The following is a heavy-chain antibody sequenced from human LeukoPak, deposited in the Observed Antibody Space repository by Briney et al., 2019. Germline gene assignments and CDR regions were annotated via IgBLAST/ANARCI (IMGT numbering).Heavy chain of an antibody. Sequence: ASVKVSCKASGYTFIGYYVHWVRQAPGQGLEWMGWINSRSGGTNYAQKFQGRVAMTRDTSISTAYMELSRLRSGDTAVYYRARGGDYYDSSGYYDHAFDLWGQGTMVTVSS. J-gene: IGHJ3*01. V-gene: IGHV1-2*02. CDR3: ARGGDYYDSSGYYDHAFDL. D-gene: IGHD3-22*01. CDR1: GYTFIGYY. CDR2: INSRSGGT.